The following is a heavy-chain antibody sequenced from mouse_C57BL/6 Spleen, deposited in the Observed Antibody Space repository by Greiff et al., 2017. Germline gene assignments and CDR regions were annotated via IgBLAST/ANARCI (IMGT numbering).Heavy chain of an antibody. D-gene: IGHD2-1*01. V-gene: IGHV3-6*01. CDR1: GYSITSGYY. Sequence: EVQLQESGPGLVKPSQSLSLTCSATGYSITSGYYCNWIRQFPGNKLEWMGYISYDGSNNYNPSLKNRISITRDTSKNQFFLQLNSVTTEDTATCYCARVNYVGYYYGSWGPGATLSVS. CDR2: ISYDGSN. J-gene: IGHJ2*01. CDR3: ARVNYVGYYYGS.